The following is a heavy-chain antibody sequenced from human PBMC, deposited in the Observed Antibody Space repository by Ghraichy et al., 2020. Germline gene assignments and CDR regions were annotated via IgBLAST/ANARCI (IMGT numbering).Heavy chain of an antibody. J-gene: IGHJ2*01. CDR3: ARAGRWLVPSPDWYFDL. CDR2: IKRDGSGT. D-gene: IGHD6-19*01. CDR1: GFTFSSYW. Sequence: GGSLRLSCAASGFTFSSYWMSWVRQAPGKGLEWVSNIKRDGSGTYYVDSVKGRFTISRDNAKNSLYLQMNSLRAEDTAVYYCARAGRWLVPSPDWYFDLWGRGTLVTVSS. V-gene: IGHV3-7*01.